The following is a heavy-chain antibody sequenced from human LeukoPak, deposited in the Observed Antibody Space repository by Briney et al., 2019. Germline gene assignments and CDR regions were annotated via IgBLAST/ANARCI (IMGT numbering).Heavy chain of an antibody. Sequence: PGGSLRLSCAASGFTFSSYGMHWVRQAPGEGLEWVAFIRYDGSNKYYADSVKGRFTISRDNSKNTLYLQMNSLRAEDTAVYYCAKDRRKSSSWCSLYYYYYMDVWGKGTTVTVSS. D-gene: IGHD6-13*01. CDR2: IRYDGSNK. CDR3: AKDRRKSSSWCSLYYYYYMDV. J-gene: IGHJ6*03. CDR1: GFTFSSYG. V-gene: IGHV3-30*02.